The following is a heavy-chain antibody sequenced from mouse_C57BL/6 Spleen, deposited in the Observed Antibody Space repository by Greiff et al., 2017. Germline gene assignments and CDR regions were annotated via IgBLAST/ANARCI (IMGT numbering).Heavy chain of an antibody. CDR1: GYTFTSYC. J-gene: IGHJ1*03. V-gene: IGHV1-59*01. Sequence: QVQLQQPGAELVRPGTSVKLSCTASGYTFTSYCMHWVKQRPGQGLEWIGVIDPSDSYTNYNQKFKGKATLTVDTSSSTAYMQLSSLTSEDAAVYYSARSGAYYDYLDWYFDVWGTGTTVTVSS. CDR3: ARSGAYYDYLDWYFDV. D-gene: IGHD2-4*01. CDR2: IDPSDSYT.